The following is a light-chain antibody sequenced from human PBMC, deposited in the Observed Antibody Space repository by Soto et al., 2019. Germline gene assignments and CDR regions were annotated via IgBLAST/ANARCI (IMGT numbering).Light chain of an antibody. V-gene: IGKV1-5*01. CDR1: QNVRSY. J-gene: IGKJ4*01. CDR2: DAS. CDR3: QQYNSYSPLS. Sequence: DVQMTQSPSSLSASVGERVTITCRASQNVRSYLSWYQQKPGKAPKLLIYDASRLESGVPSRFSGSGSGTAFILIISSLQPDDFASYYCQQYNSYSPLSFGGGTKVDIK.